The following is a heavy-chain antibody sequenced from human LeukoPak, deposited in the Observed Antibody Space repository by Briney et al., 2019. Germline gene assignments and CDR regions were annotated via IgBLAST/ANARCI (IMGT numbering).Heavy chain of an antibody. D-gene: IGHD2/OR15-2a*01. Sequence: PGGSLRLSCAVSGFTFDKYPMHWVRQAPGKGLEWVSGISWNSGSIGYADSVKGRFTISKDNAKNTVYLQMNSLRAEDTAVYYCVSFYETYWGRGTLVTVSS. CDR1: GFTFDKYP. CDR2: ISWNSGSI. V-gene: IGHV3-9*01. J-gene: IGHJ4*02. CDR3: VSFYETY.